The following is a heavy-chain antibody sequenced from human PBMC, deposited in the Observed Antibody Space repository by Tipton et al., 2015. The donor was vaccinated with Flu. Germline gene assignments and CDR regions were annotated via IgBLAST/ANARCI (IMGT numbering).Heavy chain of an antibody. J-gene: IGHJ4*02. Sequence: SLRLSCAGSGFNFNNYWMSWVRQAPGKGLEWVANINQDEKEKYYGDSVKGRFTISRDNSKNSLYLQMNSLRVEDTAMYFCVRDGSGLIHSAGIFDYWGRGSLVTVSS. CDR3: VRDGSGLIHSAGIFDY. V-gene: IGHV3-7*01. D-gene: IGHD3-10*01. CDR1: GFNFNNYW. CDR2: INQDEKEK.